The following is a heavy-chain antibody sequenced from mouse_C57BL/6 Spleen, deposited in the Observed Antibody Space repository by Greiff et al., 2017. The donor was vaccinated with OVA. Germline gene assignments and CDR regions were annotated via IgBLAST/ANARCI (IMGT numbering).Heavy chain of an antibody. CDR2: IYPGDGDT. V-gene: IGHV1-82*01. Sequence: QVQLQQSGPELVKPGASVKISCKASGYAFSSSWMNWVKQRPGKGLEWIGRIYPGDGDTNYNGKFKGKATLTADKSSSTAYMQLSSLTSEDAAVYFCARDDSYAMDYWGQGTSGTVSS. J-gene: IGHJ4*01. CDR1: GYAFSSSW. CDR3: ARDDSYAMDY.